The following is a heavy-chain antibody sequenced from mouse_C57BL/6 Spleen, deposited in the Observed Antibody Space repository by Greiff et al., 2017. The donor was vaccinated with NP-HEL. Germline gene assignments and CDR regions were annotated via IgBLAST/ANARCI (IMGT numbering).Heavy chain of an antibody. CDR1: GYTFTDYY. J-gene: IGHJ3*01. Sequence: EVQLQQSGPELVKPGASVKISCKASGYTFTDYYMNWVKQSHGKSLEWIGDINPNNGGTSYNQKFKGKATLTVDKSSSTAYMELRSLTSEDSAVYYCARNYGSSRFAYWGQGTLVTVSA. V-gene: IGHV1-26*01. CDR2: INPNNGGT. D-gene: IGHD1-1*01. CDR3: ARNYGSSRFAY.